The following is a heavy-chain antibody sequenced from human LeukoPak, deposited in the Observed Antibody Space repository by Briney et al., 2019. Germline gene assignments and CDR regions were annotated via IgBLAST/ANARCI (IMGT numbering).Heavy chain of an antibody. CDR1: GYTFTSYD. Sequence: GASVKVSCKASGYTFTSYDINWVRRATGQGLEWMGWMNPNSGNTGYAQKFQGRVTMTRNTSISTAYMELSSLRSEDTAVYYCARGNTVTTSAFDIWGQGTMVTVSS. V-gene: IGHV1-8*01. CDR3: ARGNTVTTSAFDI. D-gene: IGHD4-17*01. CDR2: MNPNSGNT. J-gene: IGHJ3*02.